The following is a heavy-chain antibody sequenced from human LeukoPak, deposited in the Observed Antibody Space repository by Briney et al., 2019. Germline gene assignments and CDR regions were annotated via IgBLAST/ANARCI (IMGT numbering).Heavy chain of an antibody. D-gene: IGHD3-22*01. CDR2: ISYDGSNK. J-gene: IGHJ3*02. Sequence: GGSLRLSCAASGFTFSSYAMHWVRQAPGKGLEWVAVISYDGSNKYYADSVKGRFTISRDNSKNTLYLQMNSLRAEDTAVYYCARENYYDSSETDAFDIWGQGTMVTVSS. CDR3: ARENYYDSSETDAFDI. V-gene: IGHV3-30-3*01. CDR1: GFTFSSYA.